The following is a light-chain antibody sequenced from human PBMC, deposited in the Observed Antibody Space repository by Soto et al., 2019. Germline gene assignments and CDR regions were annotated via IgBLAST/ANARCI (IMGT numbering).Light chain of an antibody. CDR2: TAS. CDR1: QSISSW. V-gene: IGKV1-5*03. CDR3: QEYNSHSRYT. Sequence: DIQMTQSPSTLSASVGDRVTITCRASQSISSWLAWYQQKPGKAPKLLIYTASSLDSGVPSRFSGSGSGTEFTLTIISLQPDDFATYYCQEYNSHSRYTFGQGTKLEIK. J-gene: IGKJ2*01.